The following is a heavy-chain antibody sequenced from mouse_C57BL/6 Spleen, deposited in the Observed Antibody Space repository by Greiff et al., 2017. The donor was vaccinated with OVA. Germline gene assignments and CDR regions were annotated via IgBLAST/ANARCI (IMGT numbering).Heavy chain of an antibody. Sequence: QVQLQQPGAELVKPGASVKLSCKASGYTFTSYWMQWVKQRPGQGLEWIGEIDPSDSYTNYNQKFKGKATLTVDTSSSTAYMQLSSLTSEDSAVYYCARSYDYGDYWGQGTTLTVSS. CDR2: IDPSDSYT. J-gene: IGHJ2*01. D-gene: IGHD2-4*01. CDR3: ARSYDYGDY. V-gene: IGHV1-50*01. CDR1: GYTFTSYW.